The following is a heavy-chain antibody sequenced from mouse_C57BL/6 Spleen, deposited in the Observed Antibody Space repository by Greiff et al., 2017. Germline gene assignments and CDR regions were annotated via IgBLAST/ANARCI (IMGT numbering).Heavy chain of an antibody. D-gene: IGHD2-5*01. V-gene: IGHV1-81*01. CDR3: ARSGYSNYFYYFDY. CDR2: IYPRSGNT. J-gene: IGHJ2*01. CDR1: GYTFTSYG. Sequence: QVQLKQSGAELARPGASVKLSCKASGYTFTSYGISWVKQRTGQGLEWIGEIYPRSGNTYYNEKFKGKATLTADTSSSTAYMELRSLTSEDSAVYFCARSGYSNYFYYFDYWGQGTTLTVSS.